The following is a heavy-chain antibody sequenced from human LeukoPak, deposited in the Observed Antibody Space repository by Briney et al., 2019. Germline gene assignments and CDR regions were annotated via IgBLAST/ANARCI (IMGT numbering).Heavy chain of an antibody. CDR3: ARESYGSGSFGDY. D-gene: IGHD3-10*01. Sequence: ASVKVSCKASGGTFSSYTISWVRQAPGQGLEWMGRIIPILGIANYAQKFQGRVTITADKSTSTAYIELSSLRSEDTAVYYCARESYGSGSFGDYWGQGTLVTVSS. CDR1: GGTFSSYT. V-gene: IGHV1-69*02. CDR2: IIPILGIA. J-gene: IGHJ4*02.